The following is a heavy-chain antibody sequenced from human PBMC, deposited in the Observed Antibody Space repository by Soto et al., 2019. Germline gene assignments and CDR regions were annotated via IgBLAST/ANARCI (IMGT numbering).Heavy chain of an antibody. CDR1: GFTFSSYA. CDR3: ARSEGVVEWVGESPTCRYYAMDV. Sequence: SLRLSCAASGFTFSSYAMSWVRQAPGKGLEWVSLIPSDGRDKYYADSVKGQFTISRANSQNTLNVQMDSLRGEDTDVYYCARSEGVVEWVGESPTCRYYAMDVWGQGTTVTVSS. D-gene: IGHD3-10*01. V-gene: IGHV3-30*04. J-gene: IGHJ6*02. CDR2: IPSDGRDK.